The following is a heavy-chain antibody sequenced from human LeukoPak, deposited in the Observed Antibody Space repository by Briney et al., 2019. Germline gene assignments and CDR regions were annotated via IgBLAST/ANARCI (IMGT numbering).Heavy chain of an antibody. CDR1: GFTFSSYA. J-gene: IGHJ4*02. Sequence: GGSLRLSCTASGFTFSSYAMSWVRQAPGKGLEWVSDISGNGENTYHADSVKGRSTISRDNSKNTLFLQMNSLRAEDTAVYYCAKGTAYTYVSFFDYWGQGTLVTVSS. D-gene: IGHD5-18*01. V-gene: IGHV3-23*01. CDR2: ISGNGENT. CDR3: AKGTAYTYVSFFDY.